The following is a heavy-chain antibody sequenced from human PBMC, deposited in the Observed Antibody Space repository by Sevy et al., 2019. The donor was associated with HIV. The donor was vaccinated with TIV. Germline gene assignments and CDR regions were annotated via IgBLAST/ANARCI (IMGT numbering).Heavy chain of an antibody. CDR3: ATRNVLRFLEWLPRRNNCYYGMDV. Sequence: GGSLRLSCAASGFTFNNAWMNWVRQAPGKGLEWVGRIKSKGDGGTTDYAAPVKGRFTISRDDSKDTLYLQMNSLKTEDTAVYYCATRNVLRFLEWLPRRNNCYYGMDVWGQGTTVTVSS. V-gene: IGHV3-15*07. CDR1: GFTFNNAW. J-gene: IGHJ6*02. D-gene: IGHD3-3*01. CDR2: IKSKGDGGTT.